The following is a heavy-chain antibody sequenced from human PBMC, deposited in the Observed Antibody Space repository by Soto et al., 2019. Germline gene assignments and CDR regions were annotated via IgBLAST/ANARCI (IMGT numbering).Heavy chain of an antibody. D-gene: IGHD6-19*01. CDR2: IYYSGST. J-gene: IGHJ4*02. Sequence: SETLSLTCSVSGGSISSSTYYWGWIRQPPGKGLEWIGNIYYSGSTYYNPSLKSRVTMSVDTSENQFSLKLTSVTAADTAVYYCAGIAVAGRYWSGELDYWGQGTVVT. V-gene: IGHV4-39*01. CDR3: AGIAVAGRYWSGELDY. CDR1: GGSISSSTYY.